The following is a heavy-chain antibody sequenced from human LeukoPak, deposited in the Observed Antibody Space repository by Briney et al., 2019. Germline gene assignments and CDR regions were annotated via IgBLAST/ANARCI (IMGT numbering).Heavy chain of an antibody. J-gene: IGHJ5*02. V-gene: IGHV4-59*01. CDR3: ARVFGGGRGGWFDP. CDR1: GGSITGYY. CDR2: IYYSGSS. D-gene: IGHD3-16*01. Sequence: SETLSLTCTVSGGSITGYYWTWIRQPPGKGLEWIGYIYYSGSSNYNPSLKSRVTISIHTSKNQFSLNLSSVTAADTAVYYCARVFGGGRGGWFDPWGQGTLVAVSS.